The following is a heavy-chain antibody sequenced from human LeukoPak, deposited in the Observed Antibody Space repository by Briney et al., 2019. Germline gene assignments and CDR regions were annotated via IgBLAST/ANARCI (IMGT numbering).Heavy chain of an antibody. Sequence: GASVKVSCKASGYTFTSYGISWVRQAPGQGLEWMGGIIPIFGTANYAQKFQGRVTITADESTSTAYMELSSLRSEDTAVYYCGAAAAGTAYFDYWGQGTLVTVSS. CDR1: GYTFTSYG. J-gene: IGHJ4*02. D-gene: IGHD6-13*01. CDR3: GAAAAGTAYFDY. V-gene: IGHV1-69*13. CDR2: IIPIFGTA.